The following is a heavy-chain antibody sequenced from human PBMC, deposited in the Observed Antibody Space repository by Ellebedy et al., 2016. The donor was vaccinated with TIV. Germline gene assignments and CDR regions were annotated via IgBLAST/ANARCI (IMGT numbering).Heavy chain of an antibody. V-gene: IGHV3-72*01. CDR2: IRNKANSYTT. Sequence: GGSLRLSCAASGFTFSDHYMDWVRQAPGKGLEWIGRIRNKANSYTTEYAASVKARFTISRDDSKNSLYLQMNSLKSEDTAVYYCARTPCSGRSCYYPCDYWGQGSLVTVSS. CDR1: GFTFSDHY. CDR3: ARTPCSGRSCYYPCDY. J-gene: IGHJ4*02. D-gene: IGHD2-15*01.